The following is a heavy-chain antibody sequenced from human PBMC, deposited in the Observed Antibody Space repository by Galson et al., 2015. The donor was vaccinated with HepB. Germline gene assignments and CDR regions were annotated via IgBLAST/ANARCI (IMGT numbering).Heavy chain of an antibody. CDR1: GGSISSSSYY. V-gene: IGHV4-39*01. CDR3: VTIRRPWNWFDP. Sequence: ETLSLTCTVSGGSISSSSYYWGWIRQPPGKGLEWIGSIYYSGSTYYNPSLKNRVTISVDTSKNQFSLKLSSVTAADTTVYYCVTIRRPWNWFDPWGQGTLVTASS. J-gene: IGHJ5*02. CDR2: IYYSGST. D-gene: IGHD1-14*01.